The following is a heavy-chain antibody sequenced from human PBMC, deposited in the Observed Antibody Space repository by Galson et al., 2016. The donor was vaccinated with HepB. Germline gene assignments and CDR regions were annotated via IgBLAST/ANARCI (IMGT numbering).Heavy chain of an antibody. D-gene: IGHD3-16*02. V-gene: IGHV1-2*02. Sequence: SVKVSCKASGYIFTGYYIHWVRQAPGQGLQRMGWMNPKNGGTNYAQDFLGRVTMTRDTSSDTAYMELSSLTSDDTAVCYCARESRYWFDSWGPGTLVTVSS. J-gene: IGHJ5*01. CDR1: GYIFTGYY. CDR2: MNPKNGGT. CDR3: ARESRYWFDS.